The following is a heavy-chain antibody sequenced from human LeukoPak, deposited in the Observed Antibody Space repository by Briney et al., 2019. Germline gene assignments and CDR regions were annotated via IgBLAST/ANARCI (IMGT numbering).Heavy chain of an antibody. J-gene: IGHJ4*02. CDR3: ARGTYTVVAATPAFDY. CDR2: INPSGGST. Sequence: GASVKASCKASGYPFTSYYMHWVRQAPGQGLEWMGIINPSGGSTSYAQKFQGRVTMTRDTSTSTVYMELSSLRSEDTAVYYCARGTYTVVAATPAFDYWGQGTLVTVSS. CDR1: GYPFTSYY. D-gene: IGHD2-15*01. V-gene: IGHV1-46*01.